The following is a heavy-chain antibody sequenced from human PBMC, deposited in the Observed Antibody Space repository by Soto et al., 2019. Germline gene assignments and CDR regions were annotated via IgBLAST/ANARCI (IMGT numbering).Heavy chain of an antibody. V-gene: IGHV3-13*05. CDR2: IGTSGDP. CDR1: GVSLRRFD. Sequence: PAGSMKLCCAASGVSLRRFDLHVVCQITGKRLEWVSGIGTSGDPYYAVSVKGRSTVSRDNAKNSIFLEMNSLRAGGTAVYFCARAVPGYGGYYFDYWGQGALVTVSS. CDR3: ARAVPGYGGYYFDY. D-gene: IGHD4-17*01. J-gene: IGHJ4*02.